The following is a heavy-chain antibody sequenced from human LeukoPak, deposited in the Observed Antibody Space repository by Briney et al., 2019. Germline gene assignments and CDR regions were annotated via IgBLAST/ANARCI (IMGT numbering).Heavy chain of an antibody. V-gene: IGHV4-4*07. CDR3: ARDTIGIGLRLGEYTDY. CDR1: RGSTSTYY. CDR2: IYPSGNT. J-gene: IGHJ4*02. Sequence: SETLSLTCTVSRGSTSTYYWSWIRQPAGKGLEWIGRIYPSGNTNFNPSLMSRVTISIDTSKTQFFLKLSSVTAADTAVYYCARDTIGIGLRLGEYTDYWGQGTLVTVSS. D-gene: IGHD3-16*01.